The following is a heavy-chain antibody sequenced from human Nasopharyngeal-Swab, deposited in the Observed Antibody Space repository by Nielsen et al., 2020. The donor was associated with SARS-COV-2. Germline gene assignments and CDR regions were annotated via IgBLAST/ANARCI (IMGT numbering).Heavy chain of an antibody. J-gene: IGHJ3*02. V-gene: IGHV3-48*03. CDR2: ISSSGSTI. Sequence: GESLKISCAASGFTFSSYEMNWVRQAPGKGPEWVSYISSSGSTIFYADSVKGRFTISRDNAKNSLYLQLNSLRAEDTAVYYCAREERIPMIVVVITKAFDIWGQGTVVTVSS. D-gene: IGHD3-22*01. CDR3: AREERIPMIVVVITKAFDI. CDR1: GFTFSSYE.